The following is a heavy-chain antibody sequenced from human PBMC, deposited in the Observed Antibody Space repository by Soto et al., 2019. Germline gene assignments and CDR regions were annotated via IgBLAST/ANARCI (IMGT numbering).Heavy chain of an antibody. CDR3: ARGYSSGWWYFFNY. J-gene: IGHJ4*02. Sequence: NPSETLSLTCTVSGGSISSGDYYWSWIRQHPGKGLEWIGYIYYSGSTYYNPSLKSRVTISVDTSKNQFSLKLNSVTAADTAVYYCARGYSSGWWYFFNYWGQGTLVTVSS. CDR1: GGSISSGDYY. CDR2: IYYSGST. V-gene: IGHV4-31*03. D-gene: IGHD6-19*01.